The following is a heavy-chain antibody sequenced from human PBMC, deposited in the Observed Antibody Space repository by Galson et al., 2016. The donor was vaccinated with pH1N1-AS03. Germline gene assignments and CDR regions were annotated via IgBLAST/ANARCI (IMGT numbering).Heavy chain of an antibody. CDR1: GYSLTGFY. D-gene: IGHD3-22*01. Sequence: SVKVSCKASGYSLTGFYVHWVRQAPGQGLEWMGWINPNSGDTNYAQQFRGRVTMTRDTSINTAYVELSSLRSDDTAVYYCARDKAPYYYDNSGYGSDYWGQGTLVTVSS. J-gene: IGHJ4*02. CDR2: INPNSGDT. V-gene: IGHV1-2*02. CDR3: ARDKAPYYYDNSGYGSDY.